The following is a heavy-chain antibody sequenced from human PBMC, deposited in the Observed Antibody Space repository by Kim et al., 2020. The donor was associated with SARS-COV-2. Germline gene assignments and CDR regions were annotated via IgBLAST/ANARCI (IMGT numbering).Heavy chain of an antibody. CDR1: GYTFTSYY. Sequence: ASVKVSCKASGYTFTSYYMHWVRQAPGQGLEWMGIINPSGGSTSYAQKFQGRVTMTRDTSTSTVYMELSSLRSEDTAVYYCARDGITDTRDYYYGMDVWGQGTTVTVSS. CDR3: ARDGITDTRDYYYGMDV. CDR2: INPSGGST. D-gene: IGHD1-20*01. V-gene: IGHV1-46*01. J-gene: IGHJ6*02.